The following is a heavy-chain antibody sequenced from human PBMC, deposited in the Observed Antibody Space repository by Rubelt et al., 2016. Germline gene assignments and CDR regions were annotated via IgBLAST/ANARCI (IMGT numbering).Heavy chain of an antibody. CDR3: ARAVDFWSGYPFDY. CDR2: INHSGRT. V-gene: IGHV4-34*01. J-gene: IGHJ4*02. CDR1: GGSFSGYY. D-gene: IGHD3-3*01. Sequence: QVQLQEWGAGLLKPSETLSLTCAVYGGSFSGYYWSWIRQPPGKGLEWIGEINHSGRTNYNPSLTSLDTISVNTSKNQFSLMVSSVTAADTAVYYCARAVDFWSGYPFDYWGQGTLVTVSS.